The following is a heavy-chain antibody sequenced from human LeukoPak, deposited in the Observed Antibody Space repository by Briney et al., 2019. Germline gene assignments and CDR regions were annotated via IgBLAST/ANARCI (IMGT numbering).Heavy chain of an antibody. CDR2: IYYSGST. V-gene: IGHV4-59*01. D-gene: IGHD2-15*01. Sequence: SETLSLTCTVPGGSISSYYWSWIRQPPGKGLEWIGYIYYSGSTNYNPSLKSRVTISVDTSKNQFSLKLSSVTAADTAVYYCARVYWNYFDYWGQGTLVTVSS. J-gene: IGHJ4*02. CDR3: ARVYWNYFDY. CDR1: GGSISSYY.